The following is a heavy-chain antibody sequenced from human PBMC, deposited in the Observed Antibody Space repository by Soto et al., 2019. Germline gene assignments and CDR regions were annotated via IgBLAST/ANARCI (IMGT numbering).Heavy chain of an antibody. D-gene: IGHD2-2*01. V-gene: IGHV5-10-1*01. CDR1: GYTFFSFW. CDR3: ARRYCSRADCYSDS. J-gene: IGHJ4*02. CDR2: IDPGDSSA. Sequence: GESLKISCHGSGYTFFSFWIFWVRQVPGKGLEWVGRIDPGDSSATYSPTFQGHVTISADRSTRSAYLQWRSLRASDTAIYFCARRYCSRADCYSDSWGQGSLVTVSS.